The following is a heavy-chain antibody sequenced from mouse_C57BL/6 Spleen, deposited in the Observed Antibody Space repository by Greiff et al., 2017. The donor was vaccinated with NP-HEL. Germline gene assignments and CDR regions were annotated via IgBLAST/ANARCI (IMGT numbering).Heavy chain of an antibody. D-gene: IGHD2-4*01. CDR1: GYTFTSYW. Sequence: QVQLKQPGAELVKPGASVKLSCKASGYTFTSYWMHWVKQRPGQGLEWIGMIPPNSGSTNYNEKFKSKATLTVDKSSSTAYMQLSSLTSEDSAVYYCAIYYDYDYFDYWGQGTTLTVSS. V-gene: IGHV1-64*01. CDR2: IPPNSGST. J-gene: IGHJ2*01. CDR3: AIYYDYDYFDY.